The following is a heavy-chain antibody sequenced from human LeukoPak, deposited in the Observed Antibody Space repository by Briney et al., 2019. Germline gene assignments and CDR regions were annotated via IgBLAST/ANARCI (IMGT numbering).Heavy chain of an antibody. CDR1: GGTFSSYT. Sequence: GSSVKVSCKASGGTFSSYTISWVRQAPGQGLEWMGRIIPILGIANYAQKFQGRVTITADKSTSTAYMELSSLRSEDTAVYYCARDPPAVVTPNYYYGMDVWGQGTTVTVFS. V-gene: IGHV1-69*04. CDR3: ARDPPAVVTPNYYYGMDV. J-gene: IGHJ6*02. D-gene: IGHD4-23*01. CDR2: IIPILGIA.